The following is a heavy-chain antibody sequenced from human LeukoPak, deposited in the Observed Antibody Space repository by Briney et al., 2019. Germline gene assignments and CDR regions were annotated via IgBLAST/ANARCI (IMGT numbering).Heavy chain of an antibody. Sequence: GGSLRLSCAASGFTFSSYAMHWVRQAPGKGLEWVAVISYDGNNKYYADSVKGRFTISRDNSKNKLYLQMDSLRAEDTAVYYCASEVERGPYGSGSYGYGLDVWGQGTTVTVSS. CDR3: ASEVERGPYGSGSYGYGLDV. V-gene: IGHV3-30*04. CDR2: ISYDGNNK. CDR1: GFTFSSYA. D-gene: IGHD3-10*01. J-gene: IGHJ6*02.